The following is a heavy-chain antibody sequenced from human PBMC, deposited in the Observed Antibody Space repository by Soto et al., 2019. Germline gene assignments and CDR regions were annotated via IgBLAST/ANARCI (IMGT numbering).Heavy chain of an antibody. J-gene: IGHJ4*02. Sequence: TSETLSLTCTVSGGSISSGGYYWSWIRQHPGKGLEGLEWIGNIYYSGTTYYNPSLKSRVTLSLDTSQSQLSLKLSSVTAADTAVYYCARSHSSWHCFDCWGQGTLVTVSS. V-gene: IGHV4-31*03. CDR1: GGSISSGGYY. D-gene: IGHD6-19*01. CDR3: ARSHSSWHCFDC. CDR2: IYYSGTT.